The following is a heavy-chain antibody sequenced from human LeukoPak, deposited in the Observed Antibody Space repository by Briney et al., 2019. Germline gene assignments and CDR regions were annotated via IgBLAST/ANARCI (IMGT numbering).Heavy chain of an antibody. Sequence: GGSLRLSCTASGFTFGDYAMSWFRQAPGKGLEWVGFIRSKAYGGTTEYAASVKGRFTISRDDSKSIAYLQMNSLKTEDTAVYYCTRDRSWSGYYQTRYYYYYMDVWGKGTTVTVSS. CDR1: GFTFGDYA. J-gene: IGHJ6*03. CDR3: TRDRSWSGYYQTRYYYYYMDV. CDR2: IRSKAYGGTT. D-gene: IGHD3-3*01. V-gene: IGHV3-49*03.